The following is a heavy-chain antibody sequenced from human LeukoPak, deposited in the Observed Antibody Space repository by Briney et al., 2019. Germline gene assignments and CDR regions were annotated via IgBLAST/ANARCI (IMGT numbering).Heavy chain of an antibody. CDR3: ARRYDSTGYYFPFDY. Sequence: ASVKVSCKASGYTFTGYYMHWVRQAPGQGLEWMGIINPTGGSTTYAQKFQGRVTMTRDTSTSTVYMELSSLRSEDTAVYYCARRYDSTGYYFPFDYWGQGTLVTVSS. CDR2: INPTGGST. D-gene: IGHD3-22*01. CDR1: GYTFTGYY. V-gene: IGHV1-46*01. J-gene: IGHJ4*02.